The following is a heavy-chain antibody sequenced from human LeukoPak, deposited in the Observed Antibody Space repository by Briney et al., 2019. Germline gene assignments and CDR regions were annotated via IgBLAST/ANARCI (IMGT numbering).Heavy chain of an antibody. Sequence: GASLRLSCAASGFTFSSYAMSWVRQAPGKGLEWVSAISGSGGSTYYADSVKGRFTISRDNSKNTLYLQMNSLRAEDTAVYYCASLPGTTVLFGYYYYGMDVWGQGTTVTVSS. CDR2: ISGSGGST. CDR1: GFTFSSYA. V-gene: IGHV3-23*01. D-gene: IGHD1-7*01. CDR3: ASLPGTTVLFGYYYYGMDV. J-gene: IGHJ6*02.